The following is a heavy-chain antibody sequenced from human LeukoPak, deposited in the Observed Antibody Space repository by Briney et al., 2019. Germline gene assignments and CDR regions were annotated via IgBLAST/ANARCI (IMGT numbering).Heavy chain of an antibody. CDR3: ARGSWGPSSWFDP. CDR2: IYHSGST. V-gene: IGHV4-38-2*02. J-gene: IGHJ5*02. CDR1: GYSISSGYY. D-gene: IGHD1-26*01. Sequence: PSETLSLTCTVSGYSISSGYYWGWIRQPPGKGLEWIGSIYHSGSTYYNPSLKSRVTISVDTSKNQFSLKLSSVTAADTAVYYCARGSWGPSSWFDPWGQGTLVTVSS.